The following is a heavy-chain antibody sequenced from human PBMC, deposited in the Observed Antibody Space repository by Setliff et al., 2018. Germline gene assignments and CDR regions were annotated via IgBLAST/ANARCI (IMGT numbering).Heavy chain of an antibody. J-gene: IGHJ6*03. CDR1: GDTFSSYG. Sequence: SVKVSCKASGDTFSSYGISWVRQAPGQGLGWMGGTIPMFGSTSYAQKFQGRVTIITDESTTTAYMELSSLGSEDTAVYYCVREGVDTRSSTDYRYYMDVWGKGTTVTVSS. CDR3: VREGVDTRSSTDYRYYMDV. D-gene: IGHD5-18*01. V-gene: IGHV1-69*05. CDR2: TIPMFGST.